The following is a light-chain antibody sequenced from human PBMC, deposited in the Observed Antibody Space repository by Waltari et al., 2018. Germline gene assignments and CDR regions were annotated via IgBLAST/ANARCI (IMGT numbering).Light chain of an antibody. CDR2: RVS. CDR3: MQGTHLPFT. Sequence: DVVVTQSPLSLPVTLGQPASISCRSRQSLVYSDGNIYLNWFQQRPGQSPRPLIFRVSNRHSGVPDRFSGSGSGTDFTLKISRVEAEDVAVYYCMQGTHLPFTFGQGTRLEIK. V-gene: IGKV2-30*01. J-gene: IGKJ2*01. CDR1: QSLVYSDGNIY.